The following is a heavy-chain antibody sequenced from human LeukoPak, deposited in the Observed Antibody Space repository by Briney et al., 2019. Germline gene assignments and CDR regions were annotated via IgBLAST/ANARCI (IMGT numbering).Heavy chain of an antibody. CDR1: GVTVSSHY. Sequence: GGSLRLSCAASGVTVSSHYMSWVRRAPGKGLEWVSVIYGVDGTSYADSVKGRFTISRDNSKNTVYLQMNSLRAGDTAVYYCAKDPEFGGPRDYYGMDVWGQGTTVTVSS. CDR2: IYGVDGT. V-gene: IGHV3-53*01. D-gene: IGHD3-10*01. CDR3: AKDPEFGGPRDYYGMDV. J-gene: IGHJ6*02.